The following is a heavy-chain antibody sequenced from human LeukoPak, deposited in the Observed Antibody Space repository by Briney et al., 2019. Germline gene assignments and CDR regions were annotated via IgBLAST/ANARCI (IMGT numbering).Heavy chain of an antibody. CDR1: GYTFISYG. J-gene: IGHJ1*01. V-gene: IGHV1-18*01. D-gene: IGHD6-19*01. CDR2: ISAYNGNT. Sequence: ASVKVSCKASGYTFISYGISWVRQARGQGLEWMGWISAYNGNTNYAQKLQGRVTLTTDTSASTAYMELRSLRSDDTAVYYCARDIEGWSGAEYFRHWGQGTLVTVSS. CDR3: ARDIEGWSGAEYFRH.